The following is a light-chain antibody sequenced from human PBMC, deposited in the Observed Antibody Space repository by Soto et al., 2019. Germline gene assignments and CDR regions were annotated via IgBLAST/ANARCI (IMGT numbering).Light chain of an antibody. V-gene: IGKV3-20*01. CDR3: QQDGSSPWT. Sequence: EIVLTQSPGTLSLSPGERATLSCRASQSVSSSYLAWYQQKPGQAPRLLIYGALSRATGIPDRFSGSGSGTDFTLSSRRLEPEEFAVYSCQQDGSSPWTFGQGTKVEIK. CDR2: GAL. J-gene: IGKJ1*01. CDR1: QSVSSSY.